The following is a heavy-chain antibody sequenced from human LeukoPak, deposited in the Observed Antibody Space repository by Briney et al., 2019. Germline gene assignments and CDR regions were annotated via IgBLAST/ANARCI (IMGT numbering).Heavy chain of an antibody. CDR3: ARGRMLATFDY. Sequence: QVQLQESGPGLVKPSQTLSLTCTVSGGSISSANFYWSWIRQPAGKGLEWIGRVYSSGSSNYNPSLNSLVAISVDTSKNQVSMKLTSVTAADTAVYYCARGRMLATFDYWGQGTLVTVSS. V-gene: IGHV4-61*02. J-gene: IGHJ4*02. CDR2: VYSSGSS. D-gene: IGHD2-8*01. CDR1: GGSISSANFY.